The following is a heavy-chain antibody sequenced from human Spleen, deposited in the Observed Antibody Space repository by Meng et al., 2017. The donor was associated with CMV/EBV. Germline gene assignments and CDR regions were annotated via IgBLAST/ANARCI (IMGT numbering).Heavy chain of an antibody. CDR3: AKDDSSGYAFDY. Sequence: ETLSLTCAASGFTFSSYAMSWVRQAPGKGLEWVSAISGSGGSTYYADSVKGRFTISRDNSKNTLYLQMNSLRAEDTAVYYCAKDDSSGYAFDYWGQGTLVTVSS. D-gene: IGHD3-22*01. J-gene: IGHJ4*02. CDR1: GFTFSSYA. V-gene: IGHV3-23*01. CDR2: ISGSGGST.